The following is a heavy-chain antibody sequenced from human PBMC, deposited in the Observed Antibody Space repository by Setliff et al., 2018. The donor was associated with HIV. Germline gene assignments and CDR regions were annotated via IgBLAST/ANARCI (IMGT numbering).Heavy chain of an antibody. Sequence: PSETLSLTCRVSGGSISSYHWSWIRQPPGKGLEWIGHIYKSGSANYSPSLKGRVTISADTSRNQFSLKLTSVTAADTAVYYCARHGHFYDSSSSDAFDIWGHGTMVTVSS. D-gene: IGHD3-22*01. J-gene: IGHJ3*02. V-gene: IGHV4-59*08. CDR1: GGSISSYH. CDR3: ARHGHFYDSSSSDAFDI. CDR2: IYKSGSA.